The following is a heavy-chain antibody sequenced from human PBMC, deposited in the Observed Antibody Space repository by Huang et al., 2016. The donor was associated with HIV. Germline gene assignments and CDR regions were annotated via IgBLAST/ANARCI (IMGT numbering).Heavy chain of an antibody. D-gene: IGHD2-15*01. CDR3: ATSTPDVGAGVLRSAFDI. CDR1: GYTVSELS. CDR2: FDPEEGAT. Sequence: QVQLVESGAELKKPGASVRVSCKVSGYTVSELSLHWVRQAPEKGLEWRGCFDPEEGATTYAQRLEGRVTMPEDTATDTAYMELGSLRPEDTAVYYCATSTPDVGAGVLRSAFDIWGQGTMVTVSS. J-gene: IGHJ3*02. V-gene: IGHV1-24*01.